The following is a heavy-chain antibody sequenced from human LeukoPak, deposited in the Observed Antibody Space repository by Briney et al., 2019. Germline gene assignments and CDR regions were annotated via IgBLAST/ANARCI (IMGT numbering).Heavy chain of an antibody. V-gene: IGHV1-2*02. CDR1: GYTFTGYP. Sequence: GASVKVSCKASGYTFTGYPMHWVRQAPGQGLEWMGWINPNSGATTYAQKFQGRVTMTRDTSINTAYMELSRLRSDDTAVYYCAPSGEAYFDYWGQGTTVTVSS. J-gene: IGHJ4*03. D-gene: IGHD3-3*01. CDR2: INPNSGAT. CDR3: APSGEAYFDY.